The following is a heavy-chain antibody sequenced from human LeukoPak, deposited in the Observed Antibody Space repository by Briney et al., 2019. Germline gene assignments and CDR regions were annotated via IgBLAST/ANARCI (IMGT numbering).Heavy chain of an antibody. J-gene: IGHJ3*02. D-gene: IGHD3-10*01. V-gene: IGHV1-2*02. CDR2: INPNSGGT. CDR1: GYTFTGYY. CDR3: ASAGTHYGLGSPAGAVDI. Sequence: GASVKVSCKASGYTFTGYYMHWVRQAPGQGLEWMGWINPNSGGTNYAQKFQGRVTMTRDTSISTAYMELRRLRSDDTAVYSCASAGTHYGLGSPAGAVDIWGQGTMITVSS.